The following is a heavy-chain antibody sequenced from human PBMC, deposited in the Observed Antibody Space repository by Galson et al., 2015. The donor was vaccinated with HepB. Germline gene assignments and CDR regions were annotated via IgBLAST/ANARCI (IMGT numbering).Heavy chain of an antibody. Sequence: SVKVSCKASGYTFTSYGISWVRQAPGQGLERMGWISAYNGNTNYAQKVQDRVTMTMDTSTSSAYMELRSLTSDDTAVYYCARIGNYYDSSGRYLLGDWGQGTLVTVSS. D-gene: IGHD3-22*01. CDR3: ARIGNYYDSSGRYLLGD. CDR2: ISAYNGNT. J-gene: IGHJ4*02. V-gene: IGHV1-18*04. CDR1: GYTFTSYG.